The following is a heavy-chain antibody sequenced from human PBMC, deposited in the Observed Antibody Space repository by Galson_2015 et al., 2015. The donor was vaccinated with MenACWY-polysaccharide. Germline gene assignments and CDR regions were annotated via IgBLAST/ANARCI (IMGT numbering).Heavy chain of an antibody. Sequence: YSGITHYNPSLKSRVTISVDTSRNQFSLKLSSVAAADTAVYYCAREIGARNGYNFWGQGTLVTVSS. CDR2: YSGIT. V-gene: IGHV4-39*02. D-gene: IGHD5-24*01. CDR3: AREIGARNGYNF. J-gene: IGHJ4*02.